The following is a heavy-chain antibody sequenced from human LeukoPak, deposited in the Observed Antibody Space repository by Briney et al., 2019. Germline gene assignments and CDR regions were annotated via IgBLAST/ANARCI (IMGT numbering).Heavy chain of an antibody. Sequence: GGSLRLSYAASGFTFSSYAMHWVRQAPGKGLEWVAVISYDGSNKYYADSVKGRFTISRDNSKNTLYLQMNSLRAEDTAVYYCARDSHYSSGYYFDFDYWGQGTLVTVSS. J-gene: IGHJ4*02. D-gene: IGHD3-22*01. CDR3: ARDSHYSSGYYFDFDY. V-gene: IGHV3-30-3*01. CDR2: ISYDGSNK. CDR1: GFTFSSYA.